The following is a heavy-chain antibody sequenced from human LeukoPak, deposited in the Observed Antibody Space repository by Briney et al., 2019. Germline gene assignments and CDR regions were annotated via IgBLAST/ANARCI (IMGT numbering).Heavy chain of an antibody. V-gene: IGHV3-11*01. Sequence: LSLTCAVYGGSFSGYYWSWIRQPPGKGLEYISYISSSGSTIYYADSVKGRFTLSRDNAKNSLSLEMNSLRAEDTAVYYCARGKYSFDYWGQGTLVTVSS. CDR3: ARGKYSFDY. CDR1: GGSFSGYY. J-gene: IGHJ4*02. CDR2: ISSSGSTI.